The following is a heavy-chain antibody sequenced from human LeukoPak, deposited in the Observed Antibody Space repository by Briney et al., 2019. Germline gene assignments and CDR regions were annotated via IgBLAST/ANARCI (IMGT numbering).Heavy chain of an antibody. Sequence: ASVKVSCKASGYTFTGYYMHWVRQAPGQGLEWMGWINPNSGGTNYARKFQGRVTMTRDTSISTAYMELSRLRSDDTAVYYCARDRGLGYCGGDCYSGAFDIWGQGTMVTVSS. D-gene: IGHD2-21*02. V-gene: IGHV1-2*02. CDR1: GYTFTGYY. J-gene: IGHJ3*02. CDR2: INPNSGGT. CDR3: ARDRGLGYCGGDCYSGAFDI.